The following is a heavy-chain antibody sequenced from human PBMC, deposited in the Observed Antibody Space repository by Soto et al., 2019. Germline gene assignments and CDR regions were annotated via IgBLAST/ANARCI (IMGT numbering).Heavy chain of an antibody. CDR2: IYYTGTT. Sequence: SETLSLTCSVSGGSIDSTNYYWTWIRQLPGKGPEWIGNIYYTGTTFYNPSLKSRLTISMDTSRNQFSLQLTSVTAADTAVYFCARDQGYRDFFTASHVYYHMDVWGQGTTVTVSS. J-gene: IGHJ6*01. D-gene: IGHD2-15*01. CDR3: ARDQGYRDFFTASHVYYHMDV. CDR1: GGSIDSTNYY. V-gene: IGHV4-30-4*01.